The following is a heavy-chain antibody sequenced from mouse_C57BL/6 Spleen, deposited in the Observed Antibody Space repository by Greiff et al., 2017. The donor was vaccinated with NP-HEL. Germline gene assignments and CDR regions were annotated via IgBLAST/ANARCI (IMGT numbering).Heavy chain of an antibody. CDR3: ARRLSYGYYAMDY. Sequence: QVTLKESGPGILQSSQTLSLTCSFSGFSLSTSGMGVSWIRQPSGKGLEWLAHIYWDDDKRYNPSLKSRLTISKDTSRNQVFLKITSVDTADTATYYCARRLSYGYYAMDYWGQGTSVTVSS. J-gene: IGHJ4*01. CDR2: IYWDDDK. D-gene: IGHD1-1*01. V-gene: IGHV8-12*01. CDR1: GFSLSTSGMG.